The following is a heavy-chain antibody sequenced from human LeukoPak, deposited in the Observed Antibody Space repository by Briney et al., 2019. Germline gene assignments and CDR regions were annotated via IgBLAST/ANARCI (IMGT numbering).Heavy chain of an antibody. CDR2: IIPIVGTA. Sequence: GASVKVCCKASGATFTSYAISWVRQAPGQGLEWIGGIIPIVGTANYAQKFQGRVMIATEESTSTAYMELSSLRSEDTAVYYCARDQTEVYYYDSSGYYNWFDHWGQGTLVTVSS. J-gene: IGHJ5*02. CDR1: GATFTSYA. V-gene: IGHV1-69*05. D-gene: IGHD3-22*01. CDR3: ARDQTEVYYYDSSGYYNWFDH.